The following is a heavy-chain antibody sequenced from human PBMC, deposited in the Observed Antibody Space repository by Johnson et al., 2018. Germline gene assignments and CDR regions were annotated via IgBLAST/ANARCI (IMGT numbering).Heavy chain of an antibody. J-gene: IGHJ6*02. D-gene: IGHD3-10*01. V-gene: IGHV3-9*01. CDR1: GFTFDDYA. CDR3: AKDMGRGDFYYHGRDV. CDR2: ISWNSGSI. Sequence: VQLVQSGGGLVQPGRSLRLSCAASGFTFDDYAIHWVRQSPGKGLEWVSGISWNSGSIGYADSVKGRFTISRDNAKTSLYLQMNSLRPEDTALYYCAKDMGRGDFYYHGRDVWGQGTTVAVSS.